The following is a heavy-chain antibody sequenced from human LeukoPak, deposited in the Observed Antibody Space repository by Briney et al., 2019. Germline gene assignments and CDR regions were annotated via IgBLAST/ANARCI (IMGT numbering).Heavy chain of an antibody. CDR2: IYYSGST. J-gene: IGHJ4*02. CDR1: GGSISSGYY. D-gene: IGHD6-6*01. Sequence: MTSETLSLTCAVSGGSISSGYYWGWIRQPPGKGLEWIGSIYYSGSTYYNPSLKSRVTISVDTSKNQFSLKLSSVTAADTAVYYCARHLAYSSSWGFGGLYWGQGTLVTVSS. V-gene: IGHV4-39*01. CDR3: ARHLAYSSSWGFGGLY.